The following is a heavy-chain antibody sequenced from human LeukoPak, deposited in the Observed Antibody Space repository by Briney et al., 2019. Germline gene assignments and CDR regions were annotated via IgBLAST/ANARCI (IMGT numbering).Heavy chain of an antibody. Sequence: SGGSLRLSCAASGFTFSSYRMNWVRQPPGKGLEWVSYISSSSSTIYYADSVKGRFTISRDNAKNSLYLQMNSLRAEDTAVYYCARNEGVLRYFDWLLDAFDIWGQGTMVTVSS. CDR2: ISSSSSTI. J-gene: IGHJ3*02. D-gene: IGHD3-9*01. V-gene: IGHV3-48*01. CDR1: GFTFSSYR. CDR3: ARNEGVLRYFDWLLDAFDI.